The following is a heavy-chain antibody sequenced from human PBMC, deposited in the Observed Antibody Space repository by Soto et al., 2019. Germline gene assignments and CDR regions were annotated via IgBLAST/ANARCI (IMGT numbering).Heavy chain of an antibody. J-gene: IGHJ6*02. CDR2: ISTTSTYI. CDR1: GFTFSGDS. CDR3: TRDYVMDV. Sequence: GSLRLSCAASGFTFSGDSMNWVRQAPGKGLEWVSSISTTSTYIYYADSVKGRFTISRDNANNSLHLQMNSLRAEDTAVYYCTRDYVMDVWGQGTTVTVSS. V-gene: IGHV3-21*01.